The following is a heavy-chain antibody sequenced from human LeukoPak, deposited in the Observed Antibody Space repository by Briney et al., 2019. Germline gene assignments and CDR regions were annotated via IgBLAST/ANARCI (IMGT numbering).Heavy chain of an antibody. CDR3: ARHTAGTSWYDP. Sequence: PSETLSLTCTVSGGSISSTGCYWGWIRQPPGKGLEWIGSVYHSGSTYYNPSLQSRVTISVERSKNQFSLKLSSVTAADTAVYSCARHTAGTSWYDPWGQGTLVTVSS. CDR2: VYHSGST. D-gene: IGHD6-19*01. J-gene: IGHJ5*02. V-gene: IGHV4-39*01. CDR1: GGSISSTGCY.